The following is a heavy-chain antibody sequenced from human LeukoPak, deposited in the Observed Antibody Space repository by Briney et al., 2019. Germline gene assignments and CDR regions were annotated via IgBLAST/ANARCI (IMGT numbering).Heavy chain of an antibody. D-gene: IGHD5-18*01. CDR3: AGYSYGNPFDY. CDR2: INHSGST. CDR1: GGSFSGYY. V-gene: IGHV4-34*01. J-gene: IGHJ4*02. Sequence: PSETLSLTCAVYGGSFSGYYWSWIRQPPGKGLEWIGEINHSGSTNYNPSLKSRVTISVDTSKNQFSLKLSSVTAADTAVYYCAGYSYGNPFDYWGQGTLDTVSS.